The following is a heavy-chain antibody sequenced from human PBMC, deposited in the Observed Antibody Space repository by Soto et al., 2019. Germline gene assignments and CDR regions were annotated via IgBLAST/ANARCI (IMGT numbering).Heavy chain of an antibody. CDR2: IKQDGSEK. D-gene: IGHD6-25*01. CDR3: ARLRGEARYYYGMDV. J-gene: IGHJ6*02. CDR1: GFTFSSYW. Sequence: PGGSLRLSCAASGFTFSSYWISWVRQAPGKGLEWVANIKQDGSEKYYVDSVKGRFTISRDNAKNSLYLQMNSLRAEDTAVYYCARLRGEARYYYGMDVWGQGTTVTVSS. V-gene: IGHV3-7*03.